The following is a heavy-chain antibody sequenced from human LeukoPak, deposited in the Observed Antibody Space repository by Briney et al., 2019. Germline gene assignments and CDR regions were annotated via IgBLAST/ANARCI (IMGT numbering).Heavy chain of an antibody. CDR1: GFTFSNYE. CDR2: IASSGSTI. J-gene: IGHJ1*01. D-gene: IGHD3-22*01. Sequence: GGSLRLSCSASGFTFSNYEMNWVRQAPGKGLEGVSYIASSGSTIYYADSVKGRFTISRDNAKSSLYLQMNSLRADDTAVYYCATSRGYFFRWFQHWGQGTLVSVSS. V-gene: IGHV3-48*03. CDR3: ATSRGYFFRWFQH.